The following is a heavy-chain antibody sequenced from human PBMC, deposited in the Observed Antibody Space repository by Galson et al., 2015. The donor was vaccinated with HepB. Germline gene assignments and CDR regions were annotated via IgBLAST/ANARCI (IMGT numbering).Heavy chain of an antibody. D-gene: IGHD6-13*01. Sequence: ETLSLTCSVSGGSVSSGSYYWNWIRQPPGKGLEWIGYIYYTGSSNHNPPLNSRVTISMDTSKNQFSLKLSSVTAADTAVYYCARDTLAANGMDVWGQGTTVTVSS. CDR1: GGSVSSGSYY. V-gene: IGHV4-61*01. CDR2: IYYTGSS. J-gene: IGHJ6*02. CDR3: ARDTLAANGMDV.